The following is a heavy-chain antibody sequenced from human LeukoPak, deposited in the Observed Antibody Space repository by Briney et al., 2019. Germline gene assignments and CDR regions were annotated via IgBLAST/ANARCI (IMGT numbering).Heavy chain of an antibody. CDR1: GSSISSSTW. CDR2: VFYSGST. V-gene: IGHV4-4*02. CDR3: ASGGLVSRYLDH. J-gene: IGHJ4*02. Sequence: SETLSLTCAVSGSSISSSTWWTWVRQPPGKGLEWIGEVFYSGSTNSNPSLKSRLTMSADESKHEFSLKLTSVTAADTAVYYCASGGLVSRYLDHWGQGTLVTVSP. D-gene: IGHD3-9*01.